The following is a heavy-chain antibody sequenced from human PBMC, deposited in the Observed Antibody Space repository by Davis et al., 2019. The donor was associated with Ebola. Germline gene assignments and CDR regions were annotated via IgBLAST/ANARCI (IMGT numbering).Heavy chain of an antibody. D-gene: IGHD2-8*01. CDR2: IRGSGGST. CDR3: AEGGTNNFLGAN. CDR1: EFAFSQNA. J-gene: IGHJ4*02. V-gene: IGHV3-23*01. Sequence: GESLKISCATSEFAFSQNAMSWVRQAPGKGLEWVSAIRGSGGSTHYADSVKGRFTISRDNSKNTLYLQMDSLRAEDTAVFYCAEGGTNNFLGANWGQGTLVTVSS.